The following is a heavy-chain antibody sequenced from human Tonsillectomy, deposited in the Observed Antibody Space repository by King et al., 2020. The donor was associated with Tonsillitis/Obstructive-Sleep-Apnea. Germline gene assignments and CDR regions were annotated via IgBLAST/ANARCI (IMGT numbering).Heavy chain of an antibody. V-gene: IGHV4-59*01. Sequence: VQLQESGPGLVKPSETLSLTCTVSGGSISSYYWSWIRQPPGKGLEWIGYIYYSGSTNYNPSLKSRVTISVDTSKNQFSLKLSSVTAADTAVYYCARAXVVXGVTXYXXYXXXXXXXTTVTVSS. J-gene: IGHJ6*03. CDR2: IYYSGST. CDR1: GGSISSYY. CDR3: ARAXVVXGVTXYXXYXXX. D-gene: IGHD5-18*01.